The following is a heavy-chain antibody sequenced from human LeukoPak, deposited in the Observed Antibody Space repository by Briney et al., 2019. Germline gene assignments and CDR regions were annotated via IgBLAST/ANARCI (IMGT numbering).Heavy chain of an antibody. J-gene: IGHJ1*01. CDR1: GGSISTYY. D-gene: IGHD6-6*01. V-gene: IGHV4-59*01. Sequence: PSETLSLTCTVSGGSISTYYWNWIRQPPGKGLEWIGYIYHSGSTNYNPSLQSRVTISVDTSKNQFSLNLKSVTAADTAVYYCARGGAARLHFQNWGQGTLVTVSS. CDR3: ARGGAARLHFQN. CDR2: IYHSGST.